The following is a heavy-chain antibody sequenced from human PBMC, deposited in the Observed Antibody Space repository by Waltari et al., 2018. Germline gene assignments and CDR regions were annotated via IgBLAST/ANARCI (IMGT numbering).Heavy chain of an antibody. CDR1: GDSMSNNYW. J-gene: IGHJ4*02. CDR2: IHRSGKA. Sequence: QVQLQESGPGLVKPSGTLSLTCAVSGDSMSNNYWWSWVRQPPGKGLEWIGQIHRSGKANYNPSLERRVTVSIDTSNNQLSRKVTSATTADTAVYYCARDRGKGLYLDSWGQGTLVTVSP. D-gene: IGHD2-15*01. V-gene: IGHV4-4*02. CDR3: ARDRGKGLYLDS.